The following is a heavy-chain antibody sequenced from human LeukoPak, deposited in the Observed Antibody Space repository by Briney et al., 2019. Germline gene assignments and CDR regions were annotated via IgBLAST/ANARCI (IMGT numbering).Heavy chain of an antibody. V-gene: IGHV4-59*01. CDR1: GASISRYY. CDR2: VHYNGNT. J-gene: IGHJ5*02. D-gene: IGHD3-22*01. CDR3: ARSTYYSDSSGHSNWFDP. Sequence: PSETLSLTCTVSGASISRYYWSWIRQPPGKGLEWIGHVHYNGNTNYDPSLKSRVTISVDTSKNQFSLKLSSVTVADTAVYYCARSTYYSDSSGHSNWFDPWGQGTLVTVSS.